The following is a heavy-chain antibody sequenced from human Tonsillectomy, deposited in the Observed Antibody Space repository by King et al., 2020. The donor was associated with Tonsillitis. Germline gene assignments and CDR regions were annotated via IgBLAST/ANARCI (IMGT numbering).Heavy chain of an antibody. CDR3: AGGQWLVPSPFDY. CDR1: GFTFSSYA. Sequence: QLVQSGGGVVQPGRSLRLSCAASGFTFSSYAMHWVRQAPGKGLEWVAVISYDGSNKYYADSVKGRFTISRDNSKNTLYLQINSLRTEDTAVYFCAGGQWLVPSPFDYWGQGTLVTVSS. CDR2: ISYDGSNK. D-gene: IGHD6-19*01. V-gene: IGHV3-30*01. J-gene: IGHJ4*02.